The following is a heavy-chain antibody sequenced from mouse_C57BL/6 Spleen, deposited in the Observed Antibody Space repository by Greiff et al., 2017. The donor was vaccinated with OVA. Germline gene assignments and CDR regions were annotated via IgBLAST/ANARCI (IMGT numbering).Heavy chain of an antibody. Sequence: QVQLQQPGAELVMPGASVKLSCKASGYTFTSYWMHWVKQRPGQGLEWIGEIDPSDSYTNYNQKFKGKSTLTVDKSSSTAYMQLSSLTSEDSAGYYCARGATGEPYYFDYWGEGTTLTVSS. CDR2: IDPSDSYT. J-gene: IGHJ2*01. V-gene: IGHV1-69*01. CDR3: ARGATGEPYYFDY. D-gene: IGHD3-1*01. CDR1: GYTFTSYW.